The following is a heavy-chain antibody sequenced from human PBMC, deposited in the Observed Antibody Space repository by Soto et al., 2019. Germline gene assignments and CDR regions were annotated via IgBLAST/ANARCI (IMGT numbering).Heavy chain of an antibody. CDR3: ARDSHSWCSYFDY. CDR2: IWYDGSNK. V-gene: IGHV3-33*01. J-gene: IGHJ4*02. Sequence: GGSLRLSCAASGFTFSSYGMHWVRQAPGKGLEWVAVIWYDGSNKYYADSVKGRFTISRDNSKNTLYLQMNSLRAEDTAVYYCARDSHSWCSYFDYWGQGTLVTVSS. CDR1: GFTFSSYG. D-gene: IGHD6-13*01.